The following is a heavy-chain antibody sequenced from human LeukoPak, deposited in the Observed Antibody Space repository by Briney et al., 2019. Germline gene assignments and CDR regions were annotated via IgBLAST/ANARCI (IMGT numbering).Heavy chain of an antibody. CDR2: ISSSSSTI. Sequence: GGSLRLSCAASGFTFSSYSMNWVRQAPGKGLEWVSYISSSSSTIYYADSVKGRFTISRDNSKNTLYLQMNSLRAEDTAVYYCAKEAIRSGGATRPDGYWGQGTLVTVSS. CDR1: GFTFSSYS. J-gene: IGHJ4*02. V-gene: IGHV3-48*01. CDR3: AKEAIRSGGATRPDGY. D-gene: IGHD1-26*01.